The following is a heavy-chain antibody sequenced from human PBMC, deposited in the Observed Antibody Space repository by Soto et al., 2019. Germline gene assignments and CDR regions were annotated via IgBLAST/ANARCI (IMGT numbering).Heavy chain of an antibody. CDR2: IYPGDSDT. CDR1: GYSFSSYW. D-gene: IGHD6-6*01. Sequence: GESLKISCKGLGYSFSSYWIGRVRQMPGKGLEWMGIIYPGDSDTRYSPSFQGQVTISADKSISTAYLQWSSLKASDTAMYYCAKRSLSNSGRYLDYWGQGTLVTVSS. CDR3: AKRSLSNSGRYLDY. V-gene: IGHV5-51*01. J-gene: IGHJ4*02.